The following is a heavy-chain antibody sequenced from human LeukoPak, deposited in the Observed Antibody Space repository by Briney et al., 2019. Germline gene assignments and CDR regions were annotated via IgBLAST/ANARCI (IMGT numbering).Heavy chain of an antibody. Sequence: GGSLRLSCAASGFTFSSYAMSWVRQAPGKGLEWVSAITLSSSTYYADSVKGRVTISRDNSKNTLYLQMYSLRAEDTAVYYCARAGNIRFDYWGQGTLVTVSS. V-gene: IGHV3-23*01. D-gene: IGHD1/OR15-1a*01. CDR3: ARAGNIRFDY. CDR1: GFTFSSYA. CDR2: ITLSSST. J-gene: IGHJ4*02.